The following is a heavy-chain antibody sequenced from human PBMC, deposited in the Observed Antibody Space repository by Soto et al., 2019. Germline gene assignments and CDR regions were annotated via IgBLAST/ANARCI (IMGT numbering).Heavy chain of an antibody. D-gene: IGHD3-3*01. CDR2: IYPSDSDT. CDR1: GYNFAGYW. V-gene: IGHV5-51*01. CDR3: ARGGVSTRTFDY. Sequence: GESLKISCKGSGYNFAGYWIAWVRQMPGKGLELMGIIYPSDSDTRYRPSFQGQVTISADKSISSAYLQWSSLRASDTAMYYCARGGVSTRTFDYWGQGTPITVSS. J-gene: IGHJ4*02.